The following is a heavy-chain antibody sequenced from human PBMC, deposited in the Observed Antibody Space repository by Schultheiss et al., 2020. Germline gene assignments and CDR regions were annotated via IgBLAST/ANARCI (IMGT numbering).Heavy chain of an antibody. CDR2: IWYDGSTQ. Sequence: GGSLRLSCAASRFSFRSYDMFWVRQAPGKGLEWVAVIWYDGSTQFYADSVKGRFTISRDNSKNTLLLHMNSLRAEDSAVYYCARDGYSHAPGPFSDAPLFYYGRDVWGQGKTVTVSS. CDR3: ARDGYSHAPGPFSDAPLFYYGRDV. J-gene: IGHJ6*02. D-gene: IGHD5-24*01. V-gene: IGHV3-33*07. CDR1: RFSFRSYD.